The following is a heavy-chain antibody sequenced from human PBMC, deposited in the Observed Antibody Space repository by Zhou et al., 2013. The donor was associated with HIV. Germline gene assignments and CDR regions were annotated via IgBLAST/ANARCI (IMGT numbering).Heavy chain of an antibody. Sequence: QVQLVQSGTEVKKPGSSVKVSCQTSGDIFNNNAISWVRLAPGQGLEWMGRIMPIIRTAQYAQKFQGRVTLTADKSTTTAYMELSSLTSEDTALYYCASHTSVVTAGTFDVWGQGTMVTVSS. CDR1: GDIFNNNA. J-gene: IGHJ3*01. CDR3: ASHTSVVTAGTFDV. CDR2: IMPIIRTA. D-gene: IGHD2-21*02. V-gene: IGHV1-69*04.